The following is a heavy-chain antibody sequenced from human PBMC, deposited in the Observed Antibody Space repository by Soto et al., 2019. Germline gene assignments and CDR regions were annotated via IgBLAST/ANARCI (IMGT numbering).Heavy chain of an antibody. D-gene: IGHD3-16*02. Sequence: EVQLVESGGGLVQPGGSLRLSCAASGFTVSSNYMSWVRQAPGKGLEWVSVIYSGGSTYYADSVKGRFTISRDNSKNTLYLQMNSLRAEDTAVYYCARAITFGGVIVTYYFDYWGQGTLVTVSS. CDR1: GFTVSSNY. CDR2: IYSGGST. J-gene: IGHJ4*02. V-gene: IGHV3-66*01. CDR3: ARAITFGGVIVTYYFDY.